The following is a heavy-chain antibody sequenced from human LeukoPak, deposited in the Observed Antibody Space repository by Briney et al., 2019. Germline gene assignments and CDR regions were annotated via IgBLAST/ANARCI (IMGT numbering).Heavy chain of an antibody. V-gene: IGHV3-23*01. Sequence: GGSLRLSCAASGFTFTSYSMNWVRQATGKGLEWVSTISGGGGSTYYADSVKGRFTISRDNSKNTLYLQVNSLRAEDTAVYYCAKGGKWDVTPFDYWGQGTLVTVSS. D-gene: IGHD1-26*01. CDR2: ISGGGGST. CDR3: AKGGKWDVTPFDY. J-gene: IGHJ4*02. CDR1: GFTFTSYS.